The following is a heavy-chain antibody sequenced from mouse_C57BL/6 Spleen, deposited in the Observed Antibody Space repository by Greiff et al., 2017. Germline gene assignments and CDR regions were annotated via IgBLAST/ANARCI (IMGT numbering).Heavy chain of an antibody. CDR3: ARQDYSNSYWFAY. Sequence: EVMLVESGGDLVKPGGSLKLSCAASGFTFSSYGMSWVRQTPDKRLEWVATISSGGSYTYYPDSVKGRFTISRDNAKNTLYLQMSSLKSEDTAMYYCARQDYSNSYWFAYWGQGTLVTVSA. D-gene: IGHD2-5*01. CDR2: ISSGGSYT. CDR1: GFTFSSYG. V-gene: IGHV5-6*01. J-gene: IGHJ3*01.